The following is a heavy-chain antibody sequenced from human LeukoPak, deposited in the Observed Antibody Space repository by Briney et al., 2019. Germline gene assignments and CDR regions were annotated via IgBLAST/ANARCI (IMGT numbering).Heavy chain of an antibody. V-gene: IGHV3-30-3*01. CDR1: GFTFSSYA. CDR3: ATYYGSGSYYPIDY. J-gene: IGHJ4*02. Sequence: PGRSLRLSCAASGFTFSSYAMHWVRQAPGKGLEWVAVISYDGSNKYYADSVKGRFTISRDNAKNSLSLQMNSLRAEDTAVYYCATYYGSGSYYPIDYWGQGTLVTVSS. CDR2: ISYDGSNK. D-gene: IGHD3-10*01.